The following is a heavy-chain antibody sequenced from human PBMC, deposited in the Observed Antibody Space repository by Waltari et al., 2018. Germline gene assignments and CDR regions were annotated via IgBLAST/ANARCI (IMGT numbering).Heavy chain of an antibody. D-gene: IGHD2-2*01. J-gene: IGHJ4*02. Sequence: QVQLVESGGGVVQPGRSLRLSCAASGFTFSSYGMHWVRQAPGKGLECVAVIWYDGSNKYYADSVKGRFTISRDNSKNTLYLQMNSLRAEDTAVYYCAKEENLVPAAMYYWGQGTLVTVSS. V-gene: IGHV3-33*06. CDR3: AKEENLVPAAMYY. CDR1: GFTFSSYG. CDR2: IWYDGSNK.